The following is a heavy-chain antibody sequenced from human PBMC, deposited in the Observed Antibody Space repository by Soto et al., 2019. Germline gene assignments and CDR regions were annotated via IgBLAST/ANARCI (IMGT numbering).Heavy chain of an antibody. Sequence: QVQLVQSGAEVKKPGASVKVSCKASEYTFTSYAMHWVRRAPGQRIEWMGWINAGNGNTKYSQKFQGRVTITRDTSASTAYMELSSLRSEDTAVYYCAGGPGSPDGPGDYWGQGTLVTVSS. V-gene: IGHV1-3*01. CDR2: INAGNGNT. CDR1: EYTFTSYA. J-gene: IGHJ4*02. D-gene: IGHD2-15*01. CDR3: AGGPGSPDGPGDY.